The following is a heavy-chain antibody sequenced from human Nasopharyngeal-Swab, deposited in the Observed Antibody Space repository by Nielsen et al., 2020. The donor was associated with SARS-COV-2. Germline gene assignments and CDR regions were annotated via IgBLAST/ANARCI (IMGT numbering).Heavy chain of an antibody. Sequence: ASVKVSCKASGYAFTAYAIHWVRQAPGQRLEWMAWINAGTGNREYSQKFQGRVTITTDASAGTVHMELRSLRSKDTAMYYCARSGTVGAPGFDYWGQGTLVTVSS. J-gene: IGHJ4*02. CDR1: GYAFTAYA. D-gene: IGHD1-26*01. V-gene: IGHV1-3*01. CDR2: INAGTGNR. CDR3: ARSGTVGAPGFDY.